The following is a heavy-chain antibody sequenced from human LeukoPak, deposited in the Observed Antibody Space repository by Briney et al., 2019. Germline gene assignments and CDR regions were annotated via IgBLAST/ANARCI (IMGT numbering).Heavy chain of an antibody. D-gene: IGHD6-19*01. CDR1: GFTFYRFG. Sequence: PGVPLTLFCAPSGFTFYRFGVLWLRQAAGKARVDVSGIRSNGGSTYYTNSVRRRFTISRDNAKKTLYMEMNSLRDADTAVYYCARSVRAVAGYDAFDIWGQGTVVTVSS. J-gene: IGHJ3*02. CDR3: ARSVRAVAGYDAFDI. V-gene: IGHV3-64*01. CDR2: IRSNGGST.